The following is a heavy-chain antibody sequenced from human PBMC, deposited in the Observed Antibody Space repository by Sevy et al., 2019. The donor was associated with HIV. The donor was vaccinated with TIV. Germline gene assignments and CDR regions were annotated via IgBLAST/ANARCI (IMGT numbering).Heavy chain of an antibody. V-gene: IGHV3-48*03. CDR3: ARDLPPSATTVAHFDC. CDR2: ISNSGTSI. J-gene: IGHJ4*02. D-gene: IGHD4-17*01. Sequence: GGSLRLSCVASGFTFSSYEMNWVRQAPGKGLEWVSCISNSGTSIYYSDSVKGRFTISRDNARNSLYLQMNSLRAEDTAVYYCARDLPPSATTVAHFDCWGQGTLVTVSS. CDR1: GFTFSSYE.